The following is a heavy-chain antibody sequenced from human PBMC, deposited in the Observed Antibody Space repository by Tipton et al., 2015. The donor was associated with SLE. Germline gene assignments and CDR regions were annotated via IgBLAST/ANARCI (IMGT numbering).Heavy chain of an antibody. V-gene: IGHV4-4*07. CDR1: GYSITSYY. D-gene: IGHD2-2*01. J-gene: IGHJ5*02. CDR2: IYTSGST. CDR3: ARDSSLVPNWFDP. Sequence: TLSLTCKVSGYSITSYYWSWIRQSAGKGREWIGEIYTSGSTNYNPSLKSRVTISVDTSKNQFSLKLSSVSAAATAVYYCARDSSLVPNWFDPWGQGTLVTVSS.